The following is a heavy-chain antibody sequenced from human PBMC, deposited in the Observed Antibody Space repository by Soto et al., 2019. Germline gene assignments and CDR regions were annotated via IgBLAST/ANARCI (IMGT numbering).Heavy chain of an antibody. D-gene: IGHD3-22*01. J-gene: IGHJ6*02. V-gene: IGHV1-46*01. CDR3: ARDKPPPYYYDSSGYPPSYYYYGMDV. CDR1: GYTFTSYY. Sequence: ASVKVSCKASGYTFTSYYMHWVRQAPGQGLEWMGIINPSGGSTSYAQKFQGRVTMTRDTSTSTVYMELSSLRSEDTAVYYCARDKPPPYYYDSSGYPPSYYYYGMDVWGQGXTVTVSS. CDR2: INPSGGST.